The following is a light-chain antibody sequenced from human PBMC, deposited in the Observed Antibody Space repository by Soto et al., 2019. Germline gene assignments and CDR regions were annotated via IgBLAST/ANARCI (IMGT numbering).Light chain of an antibody. Sequence: QSALTQPPSASGSPGQSVAISCTGTSSDIGSYVFVSWYQQHPGKAPKLLIYEVTKRPSGVPDRFSGSKSGNTASLTVSGLQVEDEADYYCSIYAGGNSVIFGGGTQLTGL. CDR3: SIYAGGNSVI. CDR2: EVT. CDR1: SSDIGSYVF. V-gene: IGLV2-8*01. J-gene: IGLJ7*01.